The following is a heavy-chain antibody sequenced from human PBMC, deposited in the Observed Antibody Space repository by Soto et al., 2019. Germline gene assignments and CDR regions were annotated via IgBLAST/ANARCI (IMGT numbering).Heavy chain of an antibody. D-gene: IGHD5-18*01. Sequence: TSETLSLTCAVSGGSISSGGYSWSWIRQPPGKGLEWIGYIYHSGSTYYNPSLKSRVTISVDRSKNQFSLKLSSVTAADTAVYYCARRGYSYVFDYWGQGTLVTVSS. CDR1: GGSISSGGYS. J-gene: IGHJ4*02. V-gene: IGHV4-30-2*01. CDR3: ARRGYSYVFDY. CDR2: IYHSGST.